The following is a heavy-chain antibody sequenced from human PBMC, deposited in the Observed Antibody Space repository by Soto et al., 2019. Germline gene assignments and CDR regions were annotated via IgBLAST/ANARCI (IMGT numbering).Heavy chain of an antibody. CDR2: IYNEGST. V-gene: IGHV4-30-4*01. CDR1: GDSVSSVGFH. Sequence: SAETLSLTCTVSGDSVSSVGFHWAWLRRPPGKGLEWIGYIYNEGSTYYRPSLESRMHMSLDATRTHYSLRLTSVTAANTAVYFCARAPVGLDTISYFDYWGQGKLVTVSS. D-gene: IGHD3-3*01. J-gene: IGHJ4*02. CDR3: ARAPVGLDTISYFDY.